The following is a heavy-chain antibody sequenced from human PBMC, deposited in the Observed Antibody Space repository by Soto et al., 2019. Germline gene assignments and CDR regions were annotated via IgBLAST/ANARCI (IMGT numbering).Heavy chain of an antibody. Sequence: SVPTLVNPTQTLTLTCTFSGFSLSTSGMCVSWIRQPPGKALEWLALIDWDDDKYYSTSLKTRLTNSKDTSKNQVVLTMTNMDPVDTATYYCARSNSGSYYPGAFDIWGQGTMVTVS. CDR3: ARSNSGSYYPGAFDI. J-gene: IGHJ3*02. D-gene: IGHD1-26*01. V-gene: IGHV2-70*01. CDR2: IDWDDDK. CDR1: GFSLSTSGMC.